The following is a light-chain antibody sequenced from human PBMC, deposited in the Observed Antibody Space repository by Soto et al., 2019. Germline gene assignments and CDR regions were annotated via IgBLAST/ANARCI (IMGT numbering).Light chain of an antibody. J-gene: IGKJ2*01. CDR2: GAS. CDR1: QSVNHNF. CDR3: QQYGDSPYT. Sequence: ELVLTQSPATLSLSPGERAALSCGASQSVNHNFFAWYQQIPGQAPRLLIYGASSRASGIPARFSGSGSGTDFTLTISRLEPEELAVYYCQQYGDSPYTFGQGTKLQIK. V-gene: IGKV3-20*01.